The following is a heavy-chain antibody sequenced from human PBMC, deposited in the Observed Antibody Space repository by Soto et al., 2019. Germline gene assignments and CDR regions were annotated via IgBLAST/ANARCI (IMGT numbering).Heavy chain of an antibody. D-gene: IGHD6-13*01. J-gene: IGHJ6*02. V-gene: IGHV3-48*03. CDR1: GFTFSSYD. CDR2: ISSSGSTI. CDR3: ATVTLWNEVAADNPFYYYCYGLDV. Sequence: PGGSLRLSCAASGFTFSSYDMNWVRQAPGKGLEWVSYISSSGSTIYYADSVKGRFTISRDNSKNTLYLQMNSLRAEDTAVYYCATVTLWNEVAADNPFYYYCYGLDVWGQGTMVTVSS.